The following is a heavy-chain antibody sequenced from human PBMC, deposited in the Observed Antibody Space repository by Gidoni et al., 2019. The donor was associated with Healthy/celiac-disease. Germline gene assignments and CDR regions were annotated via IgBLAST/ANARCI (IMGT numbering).Heavy chain of an antibody. V-gene: IGHV3-30-3*01. Sequence: QVPLVESEDGVIALGSSLNLPCAASVFTLRSYAMHWVRQAPGTGLEWMAVISYDGSNKYYADSVKGRFTISRDNSKNTLYLQMNSLRAEDTAVYYCAREPPRADDAFDIWGQGTMVTVSS. CDR2: ISYDGSNK. J-gene: IGHJ3*02. CDR1: VFTLRSYA. CDR3: AREPPRADDAFDI.